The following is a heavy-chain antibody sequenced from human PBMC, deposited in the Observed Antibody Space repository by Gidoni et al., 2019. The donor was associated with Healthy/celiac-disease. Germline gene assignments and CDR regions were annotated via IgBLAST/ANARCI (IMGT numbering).Heavy chain of an antibody. J-gene: IGHJ4*02. Sequence: QVQLVESGGGVVQPGRSLRLSCAASGFTFSRYGMPWVRQAPGKGLAWVAVISYDGSNKYYADSVKGRFTISRDNSKNTLYLQMNSLRAEDTAVYYCAKDASGTLLWFGELLYYFDYWGQGTLVTVSS. V-gene: IGHV3-30*18. CDR2: ISYDGSNK. CDR1: GFTFSRYG. D-gene: IGHD3-10*01. CDR3: AKDASGTLLWFGELLYYFDY.